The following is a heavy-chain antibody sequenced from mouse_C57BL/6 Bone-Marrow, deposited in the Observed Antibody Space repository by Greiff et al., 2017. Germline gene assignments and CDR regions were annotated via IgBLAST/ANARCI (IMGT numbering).Heavy chain of an antibody. Sequence: EVMLVDSGGGLVKPGGSLKLSCAASGFTFSDYGMHWVRQAPEKGLEWVAYISSGSSTIYYADTVKGRFTISRDNAKNTLFLQMTSLRSEDTAMYYCARPLYFDVWGTGTTVTVSS. V-gene: IGHV5-17*01. CDR2: ISSGSSTI. CDR1: GFTFSDYG. CDR3: ARPLYFDV. D-gene: IGHD6-1*01. J-gene: IGHJ1*03.